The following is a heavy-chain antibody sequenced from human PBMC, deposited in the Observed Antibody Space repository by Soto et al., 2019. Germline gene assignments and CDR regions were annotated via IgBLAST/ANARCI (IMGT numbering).Heavy chain of an antibody. CDR2: ISSSSSYT. D-gene: IGHD3-3*01. CDR3: AREVVLRFLEWSPYYYMDV. CDR1: GVTFISHS. V-gene: IGHV3-21*01. Sequence: GGSLRHSSASSGVTFISHSMNWVRQATGKGLEWVSSISSSSSYTYYADSVKGRFTISRDNAKNSLYLQMNSLRAEDTAVYYCAREVVLRFLEWSPYYYMDVWGKGTTLTVSS. J-gene: IGHJ6*03.